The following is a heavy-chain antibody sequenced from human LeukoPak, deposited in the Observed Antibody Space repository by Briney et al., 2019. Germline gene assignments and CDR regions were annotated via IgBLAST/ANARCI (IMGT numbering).Heavy chain of an antibody. V-gene: IGHV4-39*01. Sequence: PSETLSLTCTVSGGSISSSNYYWGWIRQPPGKGLEWIGSIYYSGSTYYNPSLKSRDTISVDTSKNQFSLKLSSVTAADTAVYYCARQSTWVDYWGQGTLVTVSS. CDR1: GGSISSSNYY. J-gene: IGHJ4*02. CDR3: ARQSTWVDY. CDR2: IYYSGST. D-gene: IGHD1-26*01.